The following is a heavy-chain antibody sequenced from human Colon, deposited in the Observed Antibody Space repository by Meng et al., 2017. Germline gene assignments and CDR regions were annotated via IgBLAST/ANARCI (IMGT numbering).Heavy chain of an antibody. Sequence: GESLKISCAASGFTFTNYAMSWVRQAPGKGLEWVSSLTRSGGSTYYPDSVKGRFTISRDNSKNTLYLQMDSLRAEDTALYYCAAGGDSSGWFFAYWGQGTMVTVSS. V-gene: IGHV3-23*01. CDR1: GFTFTNYA. CDR2: LTRSGGST. CDR3: AAGGDSSGWFFAY. D-gene: IGHD6-19*01. J-gene: IGHJ4*02.